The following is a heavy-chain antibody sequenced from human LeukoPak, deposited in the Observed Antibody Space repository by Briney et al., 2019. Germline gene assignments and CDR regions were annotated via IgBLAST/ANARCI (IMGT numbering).Heavy chain of an antibody. Sequence: SVKVSCKASGGTFSSYAISWVRQAPGQGLEWMGGIIPIFGTANYAQKFQGRVTITADESTSTAYMELSSLRSEDTAVYYCARSVVVVPAAIRVGNYYMDVWGKGTTVTVSS. J-gene: IGHJ6*03. CDR3: ARSVVVVPAAIRVGNYYMDV. V-gene: IGHV1-69*13. D-gene: IGHD2-2*02. CDR1: GGTFSSYA. CDR2: IIPIFGTA.